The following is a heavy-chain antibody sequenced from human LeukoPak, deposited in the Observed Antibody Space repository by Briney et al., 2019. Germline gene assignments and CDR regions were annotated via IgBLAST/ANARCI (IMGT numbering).Heavy chain of an antibody. J-gene: IGHJ3*02. D-gene: IGHD3-10*01. Sequence: SETLSLTCTVSGYSISSGYYWGWIRQPPGKGLEWIGSIYYSGSTYYNPSLKSRVTISVDTSKNQFSLKLSSVTAADTAVYYCARDRTVRGVIVDAFDIWGQGTMVTVSS. CDR2: IYYSGST. CDR3: ARDRTVRGVIVDAFDI. V-gene: IGHV4-38-2*02. CDR1: GYSISSGYY.